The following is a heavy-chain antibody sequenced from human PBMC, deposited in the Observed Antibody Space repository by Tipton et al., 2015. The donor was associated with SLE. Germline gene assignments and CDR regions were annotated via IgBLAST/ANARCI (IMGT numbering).Heavy chain of an antibody. D-gene: IGHD3-10*01. V-gene: IGHV1-69*11. Sequence: QVQLVQSGAEVKKPGSSVKVSCKASGDTFSNYAINWVRQAPGQGLEWMGTIIPILGTTNYAQTFQGRVTITADESTSTAYMELSSLTSADTAMYYCARADYYDSGSRYYGMDVWGQGTTVPVSS. J-gene: IGHJ6*02. CDR1: GDTFSNYA. CDR2: IIPILGTT. CDR3: ARADYYDSGSRYYGMDV.